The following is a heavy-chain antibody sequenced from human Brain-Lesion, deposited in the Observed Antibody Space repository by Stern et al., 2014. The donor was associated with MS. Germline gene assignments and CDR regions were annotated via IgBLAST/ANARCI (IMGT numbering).Heavy chain of an antibody. CDR3: ATLSPGAGGNYYRHFDY. Sequence: QVQLLESGAEVKKPGASVKGSCKVSGGSLTELSMNWVRQAPRQGLEWMGGFNPKFGETNYAQKFQGRVTITADESTDTAYMELSSLRSEDTAVYYCATLSPGAGGNYYRHFDYWGQGTLVTVSS. D-gene: IGHD1-26*01. CDR2: FNPKFGET. CDR1: GGSLTELS. V-gene: IGHV1-24*01. J-gene: IGHJ4*02.